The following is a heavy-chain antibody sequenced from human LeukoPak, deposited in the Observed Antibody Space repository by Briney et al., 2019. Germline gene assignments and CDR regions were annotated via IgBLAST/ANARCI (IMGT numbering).Heavy chain of an antibody. J-gene: IGHJ6*02. Sequence: SETLSLTCAVYGGSFSNYYWSWIRQPPGKGLEWIGEINHSGSTNYNPSLKSRVTISVDTSKNQFSLKLSSVTAADTAVYYCARGREIFTVPHYYYYGMDVWGQGATVTVSS. D-gene: IGHD4-17*01. CDR2: INHSGST. CDR1: GGSFSNYY. CDR3: ARGREIFTVPHYYYYGMDV. V-gene: IGHV4-34*01.